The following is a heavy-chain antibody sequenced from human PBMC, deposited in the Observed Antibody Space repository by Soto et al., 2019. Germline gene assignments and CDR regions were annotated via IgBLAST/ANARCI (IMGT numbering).Heavy chain of an antibody. V-gene: IGHV1-18*01. Sequence: GPEVKKPVASVKVSCKASAYTFTSYGSSWVRQSPGQGLECMGWISGYNGQTNCAQKFRGRVTITTDASTSTAYMELRSLRSDATATYYCARDGRKKLLVEGLNAMDVWGQGTTVTVSS. D-gene: IGHD2-8*01. CDR3: ARDGRKKLLVEGLNAMDV. CDR2: ISGYNGQT. CDR1: AYTFTSYG. J-gene: IGHJ6*02.